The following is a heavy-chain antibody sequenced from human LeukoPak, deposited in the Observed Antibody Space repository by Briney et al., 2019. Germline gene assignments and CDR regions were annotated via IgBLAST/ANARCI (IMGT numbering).Heavy chain of an antibody. J-gene: IGHJ4*02. V-gene: IGHV3-48*02. Sequence: GGSLGLFCAASGFTFSRYSMNWLRQAPGKGLEWVSYISNSAIYYADSLKGRFTISRDNAKNSLYLQMNSLRDEDTAVYYCARDTDYSFDYWGQGTLVTVSS. D-gene: IGHD4-11*01. CDR2: ISNSAI. CDR1: GFTFSRYS. CDR3: ARDTDYSFDY.